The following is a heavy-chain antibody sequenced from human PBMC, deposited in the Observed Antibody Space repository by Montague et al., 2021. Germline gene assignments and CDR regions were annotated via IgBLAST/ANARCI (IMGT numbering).Heavy chain of an antibody. J-gene: IGHJ4*02. CDR1: GFSLSTSGVG. CDR3: AHRQGGYDLWY. V-gene: IGHV2-5*02. CDR2: IYWDDDK. D-gene: IGHD5-12*01. Sequence: PALVKPTQTLTLTCTFSGFSLSTSGVGVGWIRQPPGKALEWLALIYWDDDKRYSPSPKSRLTITKDTSKNQVVLTMTNMDPVDTATYYCAHRQGGYDLWYWGQGTLVTVSS.